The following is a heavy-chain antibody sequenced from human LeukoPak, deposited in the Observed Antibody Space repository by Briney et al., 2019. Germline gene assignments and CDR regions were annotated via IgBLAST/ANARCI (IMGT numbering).Heavy chain of an antibody. CDR1: GFTFSNYY. CDR3: LAAGGY. V-gene: IGHV3-7*01. D-gene: IGHD3-10*01. J-gene: IGHJ4*02. CDR2: IKPDGSEE. Sequence: PRGSLRLSCAVYGFTFSNYYMNWVRQAPGKGLEWVANIKPDGSEEYYVDSVRGRFIISRDNANNLLYLQMTSLRAEDTAVYYCLAAGGYWGQGTLVTVSS.